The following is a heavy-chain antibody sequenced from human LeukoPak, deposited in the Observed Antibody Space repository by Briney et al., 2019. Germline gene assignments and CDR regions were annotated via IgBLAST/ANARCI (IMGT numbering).Heavy chain of an antibody. J-gene: IGHJ4*02. D-gene: IGHD1-1*01. CDR3: TRVPDVTARPCDI. CDR1: GGSFSNYY. CDR2: SSHTGDIT. Sequence: SETLSLTCAIYGGSFSNYYRTWIRQTPGRGHEWIGESSHTGDITNYNPSLKSRATISVDSSKKQFSLKVTSVTAADTGIYYCTRVPDVTARPCDIWGPGTVVTVSS. V-gene: IGHV4-34*01.